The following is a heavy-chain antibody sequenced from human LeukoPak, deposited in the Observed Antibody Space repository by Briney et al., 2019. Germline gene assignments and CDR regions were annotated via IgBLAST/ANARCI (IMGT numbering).Heavy chain of an antibody. V-gene: IGHV1-46*01. CDR2: INPGGGST. CDR1: GYTFTSYY. J-gene: IGHJ4*02. D-gene: IGHD1-1*01. CDR3: ARAHLDGRSFDY. Sequence: ASVKVSCKASGYTFTSYYMHWVRQAPGQGLEWMGIINPGGGSTSYAQKFQGRVTMTRDTSTSTVYMELSSLRSEDTAVYYCARAHLDGRSFDYWGQGTLVTVSS.